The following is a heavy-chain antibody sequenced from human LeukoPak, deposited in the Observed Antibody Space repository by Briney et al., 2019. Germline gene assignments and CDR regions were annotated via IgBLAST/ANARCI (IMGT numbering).Heavy chain of an antibody. CDR1: GFTFSSYG. Sequence: GRSLRLSCAASGFTFSSYGMHWVRQAPGKGLEWVAVISYDGSNKYYADPVKGRFTISRDNSKNTLYLQMNSLRAEDTAVYYCAKSGLWFGELSVNWFDPWGQGTLVTVSS. D-gene: IGHD3-10*01. V-gene: IGHV3-30*18. CDR2: ISYDGSNK. CDR3: AKSGLWFGELSVNWFDP. J-gene: IGHJ5*02.